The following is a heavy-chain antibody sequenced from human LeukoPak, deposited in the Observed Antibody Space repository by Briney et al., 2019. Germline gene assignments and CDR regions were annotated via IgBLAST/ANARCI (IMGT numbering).Heavy chain of an antibody. CDR2: IKQDGSAN. CDR1: GFTFNNYW. Sequence: GGSLRLSCVGSGFTFNNYWMSWVRQVPGKGLEWVASIKQDGSANSYVDSVKGRFTISRDNSEKSAFLQMSSLRAEDTAVYYCAKNEGHSADYWGQGSLVTVSS. CDR3: AKNEGHSADY. J-gene: IGHJ4*02. D-gene: IGHD4-11*01. V-gene: IGHV3-7*01.